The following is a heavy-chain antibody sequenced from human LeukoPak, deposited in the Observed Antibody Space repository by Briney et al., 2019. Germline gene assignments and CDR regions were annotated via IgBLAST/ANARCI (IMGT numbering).Heavy chain of an antibody. CDR2: IYYSGST. CDR3: ARGDYGDYDRNWFDP. D-gene: IGHD4-17*01. J-gene: IGHJ5*02. CDR1: GGSISSGDYY. V-gene: IGHV4-30-4*01. Sequence: SQTLSLTCNVSGGSISSGDYYWSWIRQPPGKGLEWLGYIYYSGSTYYNPSLKSRVTISVDTSNNQFSLKLSSVTAADTAVYYCARGDYGDYDRNWFDPWGQGTLVTVSS.